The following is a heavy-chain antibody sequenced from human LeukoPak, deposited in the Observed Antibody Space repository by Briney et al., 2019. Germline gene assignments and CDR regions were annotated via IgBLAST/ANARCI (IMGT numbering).Heavy chain of an antibody. J-gene: IGHJ4*02. D-gene: IGHD3-10*01. CDR2: NYWNDDK. V-gene: IGHV2-5*01. CDR3: AHKGRGSGSYNM. CDR1: GFSLSTTGVG. Sequence: SGPTLVNPTQTLTLTCTFSGFSLSTTGVGVGWIRQSPGKALEWLAVNYWNDDKSYSPSLKSRLTITKDTSKNQVVLIMTNMDPVDTATYYCAHKGRGSGSYNMWGQGTLVTVSS.